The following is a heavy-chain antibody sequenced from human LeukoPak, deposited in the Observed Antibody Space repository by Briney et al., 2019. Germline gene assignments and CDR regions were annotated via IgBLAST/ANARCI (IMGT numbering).Heavy chain of an antibody. CDR2: ISGSAHKI. Sequence: GGSLRLSCVASGITFSNYAVSWVRQAPEKGLDWVSVISGSAHKIRYADSVKGRYTISRDNSENIVYLQMNNLRVEDTAVYYCAGRPTGYSSGYIHWGQGTLVTVSS. V-gene: IGHV3-23*01. CDR1: GITFSNYA. J-gene: IGHJ4*02. CDR3: AGRPTGYSSGYIH. D-gene: IGHD5-18*01.